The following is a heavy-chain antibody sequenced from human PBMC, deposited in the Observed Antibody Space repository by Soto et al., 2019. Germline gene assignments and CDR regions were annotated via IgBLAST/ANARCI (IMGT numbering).Heavy chain of an antibody. CDR3: ARGYCRGGSCYSDYYYGMDV. CDR1: GYKFTCYY. J-gene: IGHJ6*02. CDR2: INPNGGGT. Sequence: DSVNGTCKASGYKFTCYYIHLVRLTPGQPLESMRWINPNGGGTNYAQKFQILCTLTRDTSITTAHMELSGLRSDDAAVSHCARGYCRGGSCYSDYYYGMDVWGQGTTVTVSS. V-gene: IGHV1-2*04. D-gene: IGHD2-15*01.